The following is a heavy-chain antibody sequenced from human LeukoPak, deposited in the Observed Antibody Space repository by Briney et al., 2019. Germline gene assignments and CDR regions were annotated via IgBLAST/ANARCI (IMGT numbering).Heavy chain of an antibody. D-gene: IGHD6-13*01. V-gene: IGHV3-23*01. CDR3: AILRGYRSGWYEVNY. Sequence: XXXVRXAXXXXLEWVXGISGSGGSTYYADSVKGRFTISRDNYRNTLYLQMNSPRAEDTDVYYCAILRGYRSGWYEVNYWGQGTLVTVSS. J-gene: IGHJ4*02. CDR2: ISGSGGST.